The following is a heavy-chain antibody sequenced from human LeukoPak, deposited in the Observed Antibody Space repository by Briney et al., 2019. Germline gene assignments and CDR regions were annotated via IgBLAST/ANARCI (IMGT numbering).Heavy chain of an antibody. Sequence: GGSLRLSCATSGFTFDIYAMNWVRQAPGKGLEWVSIISGNGINTYYADSVKGRFTISRDDSKNTLYLQMNSLRVDDTAIYYCARGVSDWGQGTLVTVAS. CDR2: ISGNGINT. V-gene: IGHV3-23*01. CDR3: ARGVSD. J-gene: IGHJ4*02. D-gene: IGHD3-16*01. CDR1: GFTFDIYA.